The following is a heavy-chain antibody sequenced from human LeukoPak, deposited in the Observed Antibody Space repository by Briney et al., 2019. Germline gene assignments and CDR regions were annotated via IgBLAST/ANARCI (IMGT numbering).Heavy chain of an antibody. Sequence: GGSLRLSCAASGFTFSSYSMNWVRQAPGKGLEWVSYISSGNSYIYYADSVKGRFTVSRDNAKNSVYLQMNSLRAEDTAVYYCARDSELLEWLPDSDLWGQGTLVTVSS. V-gene: IGHV3-21*05. CDR2: ISSGNSYI. CDR1: GFTFSSYS. CDR3: ARDSELLEWLPDSDL. D-gene: IGHD3-3*01. J-gene: IGHJ5*02.